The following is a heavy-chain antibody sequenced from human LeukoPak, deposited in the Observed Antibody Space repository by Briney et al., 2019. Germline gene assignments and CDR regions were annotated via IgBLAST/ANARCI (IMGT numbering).Heavy chain of an antibody. CDR3: AKARYNSGWYDD. J-gene: IGHJ4*02. Sequence: PGGSLRLSCAASGFTFSSYGMHWVRQAPGKGLEWVAVIWYDGSNKYYADSVKGRFTISRDNSKNTLYLQMNSLRAEDTAVYYCAKARYNSGWYDDWGQGTLVTVSS. CDR2: IWYDGSNK. D-gene: IGHD6-13*01. CDR1: GFTFSSYG. V-gene: IGHV3-33*06.